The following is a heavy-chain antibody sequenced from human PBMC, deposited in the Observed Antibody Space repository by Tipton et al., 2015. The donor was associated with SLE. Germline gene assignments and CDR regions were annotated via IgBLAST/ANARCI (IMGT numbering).Heavy chain of an antibody. CDR3: ARVPSSGWYDY. CDR2: ISSSSSFI. D-gene: IGHD6-19*01. Sequence: SLRLSCAASGFTFSSYSMICVRQAPGKGLEWVSSISSSSSFIYYADTVKGRFTISRDNAKNSLYLQVNSLRAEDTAVYYCARVPSSGWYDYWGQGTLVTVSS. V-gene: IGHV3-21*01. CDR1: GFTFSSYS. J-gene: IGHJ4*02.